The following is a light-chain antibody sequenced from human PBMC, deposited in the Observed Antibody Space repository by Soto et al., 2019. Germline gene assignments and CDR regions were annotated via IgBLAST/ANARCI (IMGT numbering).Light chain of an antibody. CDR3: CSYAGSSTLV. Sequence: QSALTQPASVSGSPGQSITISCTGTSSDVGSYNLVSWYQQHPGKAPKLMIYEGSKRPSGVSNRFSGSKSGNTASLTISGLHAEDEADYYCCSYAGSSTLVFGGGTKL. CDR2: EGS. CDR1: SSDVGSYNL. J-gene: IGLJ2*01. V-gene: IGLV2-23*01.